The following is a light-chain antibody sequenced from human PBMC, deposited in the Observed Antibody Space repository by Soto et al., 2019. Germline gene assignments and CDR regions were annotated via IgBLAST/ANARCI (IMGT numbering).Light chain of an antibody. J-gene: IGLJ1*01. CDR3: TSYTSSTTLYV. V-gene: IGLV2-14*01. CDR1: SSDVGDYIS. Sequence: QSALTQPASVSGSPGQSISISCTGPSSDVGDYISVSWFQQHPGKAPKLMIYEVSTRPSGVSNRFSGSKSANTASLTISGLQAEDEADYYCTSYTSSTTLYVVGTGTKVTVL. CDR2: EVS.